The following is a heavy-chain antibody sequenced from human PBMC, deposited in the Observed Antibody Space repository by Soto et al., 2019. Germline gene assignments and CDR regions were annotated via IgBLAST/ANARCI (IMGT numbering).Heavy chain of an antibody. V-gene: IGHV3-23*01. CDR2: ISGSGGST. J-gene: IGHJ4*02. D-gene: IGHD6-19*01. Sequence: EVQLLESGGGLVQPGGSLRLSCAASGSTFSSYAMSWVRQAPGKGLEWVSAISGSGGSTYYADSVKGRFTISRDNSKNTLYLQMNSLRAEDTAVYYCAKVYSSGWYGIDYWGQGTLVTVSS. CDR3: AKVYSSGWYGIDY. CDR1: GSTFSSYA.